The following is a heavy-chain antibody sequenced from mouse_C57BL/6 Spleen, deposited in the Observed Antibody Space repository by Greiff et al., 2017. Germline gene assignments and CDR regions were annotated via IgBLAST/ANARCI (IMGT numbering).Heavy chain of an antibody. CDR1: GYTFTSYW. Sequence: QVQLKQPGAELVRPGTSVKLSCKASGYTFTSYWMHWVKQRPGQGLEWLGVIDPSDSYTNYNQKFKGKATLTVDTSSSTAYMQLSSLTSEDSAVYYCARKDYAMDYWGQGTSVTVSS. CDR3: ARKDYAMDY. J-gene: IGHJ4*01. V-gene: IGHV1-59*01. CDR2: IDPSDSYT.